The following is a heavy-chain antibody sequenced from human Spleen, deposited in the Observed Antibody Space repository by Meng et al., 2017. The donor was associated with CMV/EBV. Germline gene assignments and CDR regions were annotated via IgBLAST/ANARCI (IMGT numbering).Heavy chain of an antibody. Sequence: GESLKISCAASGFTFSSYEMNWVRQAPGKGLEWISYISSRGSSIYYADSVKGRFTISRDNAKKSLFLQMSSLRAEDTAVYYCARDNYDFWPFDYWGQGTLVTVSS. CDR3: ARDNYDFWPFDY. CDR2: ISSRGSSI. CDR1: GFTFSSYE. V-gene: IGHV3-48*03. D-gene: IGHD3-3*01. J-gene: IGHJ4*02.